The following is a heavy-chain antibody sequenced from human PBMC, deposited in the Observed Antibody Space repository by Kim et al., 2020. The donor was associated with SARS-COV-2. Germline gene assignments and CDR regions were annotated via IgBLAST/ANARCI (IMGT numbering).Heavy chain of an antibody. D-gene: IGHD6-19*01. V-gene: IGHV5-10-1*01. Sequence: YSPSFQGHVTISADKSISTAYLQWSSLKASDTAMYYCAILAVAGNGPFDYWGQGTLVTVSS. CDR3: AILAVAGNGPFDY. J-gene: IGHJ4*02.